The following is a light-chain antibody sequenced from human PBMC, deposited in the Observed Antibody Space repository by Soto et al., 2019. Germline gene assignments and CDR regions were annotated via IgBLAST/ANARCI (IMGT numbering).Light chain of an antibody. V-gene: IGLV2-14*03. J-gene: IGLJ2*01. CDR3: STYTSTRMR. CDR1: SSDIGGYIY. CDR2: DVS. Sequence: QSVLTQPASVSGSPGQSITISCTGTSSDIGGYIYVSWYQHHPGKAPKLLIYDVSNRSSGVSNRFSGSKSGNTASLTISGLQVEDEADYFCSTYTSTRMRFGGGTKVTVL.